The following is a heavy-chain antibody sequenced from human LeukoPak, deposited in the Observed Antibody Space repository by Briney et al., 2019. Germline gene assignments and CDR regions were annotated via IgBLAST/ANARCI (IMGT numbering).Heavy chain of an antibody. CDR2: XXSSGSTI. V-gene: IGHV3-48*03. CDR3: AGSPVLLWFGELTKVDY. J-gene: IGHJ4*02. D-gene: IGHD3-10*01. CDR1: GFTFSSYE. Sequence: GGSLRLSCAASGFTFSSYEMNWVRQAPGKGXXXXXXXXSSGSTIYYADSVKGRFTISRDNAKNSLYLQMNSLRAEDTAVYYCAGSPVLLWFGELTKVDYWGQGTLVTVSS.